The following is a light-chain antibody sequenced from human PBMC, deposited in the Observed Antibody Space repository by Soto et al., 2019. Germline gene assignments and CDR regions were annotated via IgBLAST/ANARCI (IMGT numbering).Light chain of an antibody. J-gene: IGLJ3*02. Sequence: QSVLTQPASVSGSPGQSITISCTGTSSDVGGYNSVSWYQQHPGKAPELMIYEVSNRPSGVSNRFSGSKSGNTASLTISGLQAEDEADYYSSSYTNINTRVFGGGTKLTVL. CDR2: EVS. CDR3: SSYTNINTRV. V-gene: IGLV2-14*01. CDR1: SSDVGGYNS.